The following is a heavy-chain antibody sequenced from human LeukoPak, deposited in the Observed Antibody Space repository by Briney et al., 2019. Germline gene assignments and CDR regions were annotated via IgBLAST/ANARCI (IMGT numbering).Heavy chain of an antibody. CDR1: GFTFSDCY. CDR2: ISGSSDDI. J-gene: IGHJ4*02. CDR3: VRWAREADI. D-gene: IGHD2-2*01. V-gene: IGHV3-11*03. Sequence: GGSLRLSCAASGFTFSDCYMNWIRQTPGKGLEWLSYISGSSDDINYADSVEGRFTVSRDNTKRFLYLEMNSLRVDDTAVYYCVRWAREADIWGQGIQVIVSS.